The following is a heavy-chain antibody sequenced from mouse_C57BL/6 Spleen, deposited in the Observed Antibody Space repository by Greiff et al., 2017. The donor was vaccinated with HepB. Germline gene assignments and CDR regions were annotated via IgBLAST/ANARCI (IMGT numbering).Heavy chain of an antibody. Sequence: QVQLQPPGTELVKPGASVKLSCKASGYTFTSYWMHWVKQRPGQGLEWIGNINPSNGGTNYNEKFKSKATLTVDKSSSTGYMQLSSLTSEDSAVYYCARKTSTMITRAMDYWGQGTSVTVSS. V-gene: IGHV1-53*01. CDR3: ARKTSTMITRAMDY. J-gene: IGHJ4*01. D-gene: IGHD2-4*01. CDR1: GYTFTSYW. CDR2: INPSNGGT.